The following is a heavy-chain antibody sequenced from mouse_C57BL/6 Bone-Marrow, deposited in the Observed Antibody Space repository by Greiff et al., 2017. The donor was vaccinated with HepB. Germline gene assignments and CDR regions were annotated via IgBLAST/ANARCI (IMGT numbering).Heavy chain of an antibody. V-gene: IGHV5-17*01. D-gene: IGHD4-1*01. J-gene: IGHJ4*01. CDR2: ISSGSSTI. CDR1: GFTFSDYG. CDR3: ARYWDAYAMDY. Sequence: VQLKESGGGLVKPGGSLKLSCAASGFTFSDYGMHWVRQAPEKGLEWVAYISSGSSTIYYADTVKGRFTISRDNAKNTLFLQLTSLRSEDTAMYYCARYWDAYAMDYWGQGTSVTVSS.